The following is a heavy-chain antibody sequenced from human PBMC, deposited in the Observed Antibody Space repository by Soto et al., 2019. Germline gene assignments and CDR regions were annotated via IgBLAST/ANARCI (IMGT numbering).Heavy chain of an antibody. J-gene: IGHJ4*02. CDR3: AKDWVRSGPPNY. Sequence: PGGSLRLSCAASGFIFSSYGMHWVRQAPGKGLEWVAAISYDGSNKYYADSVKGRFTISRDNSKNTLYLQMNSLRAEDTAVYYCAKDWVRSGPPNYWGQGTLVTVSS. D-gene: IGHD6-19*01. CDR1: GFIFSSYG. V-gene: IGHV3-30*18. CDR2: ISYDGSNK.